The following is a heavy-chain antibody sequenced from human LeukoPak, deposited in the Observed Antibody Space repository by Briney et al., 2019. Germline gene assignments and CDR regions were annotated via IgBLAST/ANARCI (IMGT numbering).Heavy chain of an antibody. Sequence: GGSLRLSCAASGFTFNTSFMNWVRQAPGKGLEWISFISSRSRTIYYADSVKGRFIISRDNAKNTLYLQMNSLRAEDTAVYYCAMYGSGSYNYYYYYMDVWGKGTTVTISS. V-gene: IGHV3-48*01. D-gene: IGHD3-10*01. CDR1: GFTFNTSF. CDR2: ISSRSRTI. CDR3: AMYGSGSYNYYYYYMDV. J-gene: IGHJ6*03.